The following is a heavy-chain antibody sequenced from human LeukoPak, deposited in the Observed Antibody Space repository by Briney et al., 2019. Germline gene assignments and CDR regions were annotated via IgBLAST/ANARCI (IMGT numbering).Heavy chain of an antibody. V-gene: IGHV3-7*01. J-gene: IGHJ4*02. CDR3: ARVKDDVTKFDY. CDR1: GFTFRSYW. D-gene: IGHD2-8*01. CDR2: IRQDANQI. Sequence: PGGSLRLSCAGSGFTFRSYWMCWVRQAPGKGLEWVANIRQDANQIYYADSVRGRFTISRDHAKNSLFLQMISLRVEDTAVYYCARVKDDVTKFDYWGRGTLVTVSS.